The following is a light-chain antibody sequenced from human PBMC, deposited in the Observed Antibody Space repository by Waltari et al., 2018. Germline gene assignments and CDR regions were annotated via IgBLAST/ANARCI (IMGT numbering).Light chain of an antibody. CDR1: RDITDS. CDR3: QHYYSTPRT. J-gene: IGKJ2*02. CDR2: DAS. Sequence: DIQMTQSPSSLSASVGARVTITCRASRDITDSLAWYQQKPGRAPKVLLFDASSLQSGVPSRFIGSGSGTDFTLTISSLQPEDFATYYCQHYYSTPRTFGRGTTVEIK. V-gene: IGKV1-NL1*01.